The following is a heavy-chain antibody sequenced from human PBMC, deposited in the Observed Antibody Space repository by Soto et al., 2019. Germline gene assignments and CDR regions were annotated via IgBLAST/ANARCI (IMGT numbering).Heavy chain of an antibody. CDR3: ATRARERGRWLQSRGAIDAFDI. V-gene: IGHV4-59*01. CDR1: GGSISSYY. D-gene: IGHD3-16*01. Sequence: PSETLSLTCTVSGGSISSYYWSWIRQPPGKGLEWIGYIYYSGSTNYNPSLKSRVTISVDTSKNQFSLKLSSVTAADTAGYYCATRARERGRWLQSRGAIDAFDIWGQGTMVTVSS. J-gene: IGHJ3*02. CDR2: IYYSGST.